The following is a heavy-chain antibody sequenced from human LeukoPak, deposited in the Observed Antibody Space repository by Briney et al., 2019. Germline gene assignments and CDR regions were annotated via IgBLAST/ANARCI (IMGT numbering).Heavy chain of an antibody. CDR1: GFTFSSYS. V-gene: IGHV3-21*04. CDR3: AKDIGATPSYYFDY. J-gene: IGHJ4*02. D-gene: IGHD1-26*01. Sequence: GGSLRLSCAASGFTFSSYSMNWVRQAPGKGLEWVSSISSSSSYIYYADSVKGRFTISRDNAKNSLYLQMNSLRAEDTAVYYCAKDIGATPSYYFDYWGQGTLVTVSS. CDR2: ISSSSSYI.